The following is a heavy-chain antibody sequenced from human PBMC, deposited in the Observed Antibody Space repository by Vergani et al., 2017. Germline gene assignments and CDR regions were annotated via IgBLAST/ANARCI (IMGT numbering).Heavy chain of an antibody. CDR2: TSSTGSSI. J-gene: IGHJ4*02. CDR1: GFTFRDHY. CDR3: ARYRGNYDYFDS. V-gene: IGHV3-11*01. D-gene: IGHD1-26*01. Sequence: QVQLVESGGGLVKPGGSLRLSCAASGFTFRDHYMSWIRQAPGKGLEWVSYTSSTGSSISYAHSVKGRFTISRDNAKDSVFLQMNGLRAEDTAVYYCARYRGNYDYFDSWGQGTLVTVSP.